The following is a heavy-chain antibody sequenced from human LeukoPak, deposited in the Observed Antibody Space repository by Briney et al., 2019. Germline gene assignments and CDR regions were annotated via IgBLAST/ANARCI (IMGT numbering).Heavy chain of an antibody. CDR1: GGSISSGGYY. CDR3: ARDDEGFVDY. D-gene: IGHD2-15*01. J-gene: IGHJ4*02. Sequence: SQTLSLTCTVSGGSISSGGYYWSWIRQPPGKGLEWIGYIYHSGSTYYNPSLKSRVTISVDRSKNQFSLKLSSVTAADTAVYYCARDDEGFVDYWGQGTLVTVSS. V-gene: IGHV4-30-2*01. CDR2: IYHSGST.